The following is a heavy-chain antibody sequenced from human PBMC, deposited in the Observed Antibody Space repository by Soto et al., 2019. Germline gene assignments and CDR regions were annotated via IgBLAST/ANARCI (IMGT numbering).Heavy chain of an antibody. CDR3: TKSMGRSSPVGMDY. D-gene: IGHD6-6*01. CDR2: ITRDGYNK. V-gene: IGHV3-30*04. Sequence: PGGSLGLSCAGSGFICKNYALNWVRQAPGKGLEWVASITRDGYNKYYADSVKGRFTISRDNSRDTLSLQMTALTIEDSSVYYCTKSMGRSSPVGMDYCGQATRVTVSS. J-gene: IGHJ4*02. CDR1: GFICKNYA.